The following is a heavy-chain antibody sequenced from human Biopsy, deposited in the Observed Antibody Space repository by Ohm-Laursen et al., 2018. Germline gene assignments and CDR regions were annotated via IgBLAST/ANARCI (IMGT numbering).Heavy chain of an antibody. CDR1: GDSVSSGSFY. J-gene: IGHJ4*02. D-gene: IGHD6-19*01. V-gene: IGHV4-61*01. CDR2: IYDRGSTA. CDR3: ARGMSSSGWPYFDS. Sequence: SETLSLTCTVSGDSVSSGSFYWTWIRQPPGQGLEYIGYIYDRGSTANYNPSLESRVTMSVDMPKNQFSLKLSSVTAADTAIYYCARGMSSSGWPYFDSWGQGTLVTVSS.